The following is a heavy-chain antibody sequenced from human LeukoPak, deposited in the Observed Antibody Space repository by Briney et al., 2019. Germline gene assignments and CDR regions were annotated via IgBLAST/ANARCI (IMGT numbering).Heavy chain of an antibody. V-gene: IGHV1-8*01. J-gene: IGHJ4*02. CDR3: ERKIVATTNYDD. Sequence: GASVKVSFKSSAYTFSSYDINWLRQATAQGLEWMGWMNLNSDHTGFAQKFQGRVTFTFYSSKSTASMSLNILTYRDTAVYYCERKIVATTNYDDWGEGWLVTVSS. CDR1: AYTFSSYD. CDR2: MNLNSDHT. D-gene: IGHD5-12*01.